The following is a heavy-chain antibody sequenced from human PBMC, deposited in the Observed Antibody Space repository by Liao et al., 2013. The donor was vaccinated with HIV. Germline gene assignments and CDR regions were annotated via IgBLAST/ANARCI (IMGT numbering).Heavy chain of an antibody. Sequence: QVQLQESGPGLVKPSETLSLTCTVSGGSISGSSYYWGWIRQPPGKGLEWIGSIYYSGSTYYNPSLKSRVTISVDTSKNQFSLKLSSVTAADTAVYYCARGTIFGPDYWGQGTLVTVSS. V-gene: IGHV4-39*07. CDR3: ARGTIFGPDY. D-gene: IGHD3-3*01. CDR1: GGSISGSSYY. J-gene: IGHJ4*02. CDR2: IYYSGST.